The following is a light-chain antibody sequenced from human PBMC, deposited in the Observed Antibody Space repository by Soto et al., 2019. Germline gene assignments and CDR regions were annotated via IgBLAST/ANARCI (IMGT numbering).Light chain of an antibody. Sequence: QSVLTQPPSASGSPGQSVAISCTGTSSDVGGYNYVSWYQQHPGKAPKLMIYEVNKRPSGVPDRFSGSKSGNTASPTVSGLQAEDEAGYYCSSYAGSSNVFGTGTKVTVL. CDR1: SSDVGGYNY. CDR2: EVN. J-gene: IGLJ1*01. V-gene: IGLV2-8*01. CDR3: SSYAGSSNV.